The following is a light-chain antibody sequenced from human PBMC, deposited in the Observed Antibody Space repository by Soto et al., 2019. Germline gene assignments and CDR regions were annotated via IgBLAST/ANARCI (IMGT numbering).Light chain of an antibody. V-gene: IGKV1-5*03. CDR2: KAS. Sequence: DIQMTQSPSTLSASVGDRVTITCRASQSISSWLAWYQQKPGKAPKLLIYKASSLESGFPSRFRASGSGTKFTLTISSLKTDDFASYSSKQYNSYPISFDKGTKLEIK. J-gene: IGKJ2*01. CDR1: QSISSW. CDR3: KQYNSYPIS.